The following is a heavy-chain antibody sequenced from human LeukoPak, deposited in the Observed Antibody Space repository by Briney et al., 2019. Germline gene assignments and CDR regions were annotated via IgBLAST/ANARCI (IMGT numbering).Heavy chain of an antibody. J-gene: IGHJ1*01. D-gene: IGHD3-10*01. CDR3: ARQSLWFGETHDAEYFQH. V-gene: IGHV4-59*08. Sequence: SETLSLTCTVSGGSISGYYWSWIRQPPGKGLEWIGYINYSGNSNYNPSLKSRVTISVDTSKNQFSLKLSSVTAADTAVYYCARQSLWFGETHDAEYFQHWGQGTLVTVSS. CDR1: GGSISGYY. CDR2: INYSGNS.